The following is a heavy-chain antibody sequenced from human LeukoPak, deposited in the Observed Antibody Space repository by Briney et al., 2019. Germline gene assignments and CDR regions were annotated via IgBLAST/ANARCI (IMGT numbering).Heavy chain of an antibody. Sequence: GRSLRLSCAASGFTFSSYGMHWVRQAPGKGLEWVAVISYDGSNKYYADSVKGRFTNSRDNSKNTLYLQMNSLRAEDTAVYYCAKVLSGLRYFDWLSDAFDIWGQGTMVTVSS. D-gene: IGHD3-9*01. J-gene: IGHJ3*02. CDR3: AKVLSGLRYFDWLSDAFDI. CDR1: GFTFSSYG. V-gene: IGHV3-30*18. CDR2: ISYDGSNK.